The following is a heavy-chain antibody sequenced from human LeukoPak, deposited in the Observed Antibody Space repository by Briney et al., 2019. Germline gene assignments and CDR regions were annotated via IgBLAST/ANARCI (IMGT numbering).Heavy chain of an antibody. CDR3: AKAVVQTGFSARSGYNYFDY. D-gene: IGHD6-19*01. V-gene: IGHV3-23*01. CDR2: ISGSGGST. CDR1: GFTFSSYA. J-gene: IGHJ4*02. Sequence: PGGSLRLSCAASGFTFSSYAMSWVRQAPGKGLEWVSVISGSGGSTYYADSVKGRFTISRDNSKNTLYLQMNSLRAEDTAVYYCAKAVVQTGFSARSGYNYFDYWGQGTLVTVSS.